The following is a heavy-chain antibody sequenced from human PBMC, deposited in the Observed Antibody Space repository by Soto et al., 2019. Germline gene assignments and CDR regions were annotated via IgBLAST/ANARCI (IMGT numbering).Heavy chain of an antibody. CDR1: GYTFTSYY. CDR2: INPSGGST. CDR3: ARDRSGSYSTYYYYYGMDV. V-gene: IGHV1-46*01. J-gene: IGHJ6*02. Sequence: ASVKVSCKASGYTFTSYYMHWVRQAPGQGLEWMGIINPSGGSTSYTQKFQGRVTMTRDTSTSTVYMELRSQRYEDTAVYYCARDRSGSYSTYYYYYGMDVWGQGTTVTVSS. D-gene: IGHD1-26*01.